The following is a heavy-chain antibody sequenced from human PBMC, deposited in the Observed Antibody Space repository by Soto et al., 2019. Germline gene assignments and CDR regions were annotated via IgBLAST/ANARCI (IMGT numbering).Heavy chain of an antibody. D-gene: IGHD7-27*01. CDR1: GGSISSSSYY. CDR2: IYYSGST. Sequence: QLQLQESSPGLVKPSETRSLTCTVSGGSISSSSYYWGWIRQPPGKGLEWIVSIYYSGSTYYNPSLKSRVTISVDTSKNQFSLKLSSVTAADTAVYYCARHVNPWAQGAFDIWGQGTMVTVSS. J-gene: IGHJ3*02. V-gene: IGHV4-39*01. CDR3: ARHVNPWAQGAFDI.